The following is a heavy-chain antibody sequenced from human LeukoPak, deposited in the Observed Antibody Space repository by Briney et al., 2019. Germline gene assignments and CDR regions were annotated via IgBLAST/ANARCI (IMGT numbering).Heavy chain of an antibody. V-gene: IGHV1-24*01. CDR1: GYTLTELS. J-gene: IGHJ4*02. Sequence: ASVTVSCKVSGYTLTELSMHWVRQAPGKGLEWMGGFYPEDGETIYAQKFQGRVTMTEDTSTDTAYMELSSLRSEDTAVYYCATQAYCGGDCYAPYYFDYWGQGTLVTVSS. CDR3: ATQAYCGGDCYAPYYFDY. CDR2: FYPEDGET. D-gene: IGHD2-21*02.